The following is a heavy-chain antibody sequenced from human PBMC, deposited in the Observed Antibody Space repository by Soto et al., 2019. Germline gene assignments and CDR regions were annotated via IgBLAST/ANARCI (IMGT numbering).Heavy chain of an antibody. V-gene: IGHV1-69*04. CDR3: ARDREISLAPDY. CDR1: GGTFSSYT. Sequence: ASVKVSCKASGGTFSSYTISWVRQAPGQGLEWMGRIIPILGIANYAQKFQGRVTITADKSTSTAYMELSSLRSEDTAVYYCARDREISLAPDYWGQGTLVTVSS. D-gene: IGHD1-26*01. CDR2: IIPILGIA. J-gene: IGHJ4*02.